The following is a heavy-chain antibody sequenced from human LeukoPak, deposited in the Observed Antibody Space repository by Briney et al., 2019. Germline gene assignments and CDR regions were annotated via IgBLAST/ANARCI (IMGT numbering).Heavy chain of an antibody. CDR1: GYSFTSYW. D-gene: IGHD1-1*01. CDR2: IDPSDSYT. V-gene: IGHV5-10-1*01. Sequence: GESLKISCKGSGYSFTSYWITWVRQLPGKGLEWMGMIDPSDSYTTYSPSFQGQVTISADKSISTAYIQWSSLKASDSAMYYCATTNWLDDWGQGTPVTVSS. CDR3: ATTNWLDD. J-gene: IGHJ4*02.